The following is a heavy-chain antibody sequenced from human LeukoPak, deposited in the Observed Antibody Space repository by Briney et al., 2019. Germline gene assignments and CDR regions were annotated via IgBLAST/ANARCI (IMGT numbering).Heavy chain of an antibody. J-gene: IGHJ4*02. CDR2: IRSTANGYAT. Sequence: GGSLRLSCAASGFTFSGSALHWVRQASGKGLEWVGRIRSTANGYATAYAASVKGRFTVSRDGSKNTAYLQMDSLKTEDTAVYYCTGNYYGSGSYADFDHWGQGTLVTVSS. V-gene: IGHV3-73*01. CDR3: TGNYYGSGSYADFDH. D-gene: IGHD3-10*01. CDR1: GFTFSGSA.